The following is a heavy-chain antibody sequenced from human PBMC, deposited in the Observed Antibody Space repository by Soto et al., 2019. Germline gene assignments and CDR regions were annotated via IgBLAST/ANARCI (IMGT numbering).Heavy chain of an antibody. V-gene: IGHV3-21*01. J-gene: IGHJ4*02. CDR2: ISSSSSYI. CDR1: GFTFSSYS. Sequence: GESLKISCAASGFTFSSYSMNWVRQAPGKGLEWVSSISSSSSYIYYADSVKGRFTISRDNAKNSLYLQMNSLRAEDTAVYYCARDDQYYDILTGYYNVPPDYWGQGTLVTVSS. D-gene: IGHD3-9*01. CDR3: ARDDQYYDILTGYYNVPPDY.